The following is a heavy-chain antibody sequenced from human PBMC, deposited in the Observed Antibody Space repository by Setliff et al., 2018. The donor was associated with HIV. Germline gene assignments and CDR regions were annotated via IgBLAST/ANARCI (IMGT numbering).Heavy chain of an antibody. Sequence: PGESLKISCQASGYTFTNHWIGWVRQMPGEGLEWMAIIYPGDSDVRYNPSLQGQVTVSVDKSINTAYLQWSSLKASDTATYYCAREHRLCSGERCVLPDYWGQGTLVTVS. CDR2: IYPGDSDV. CDR3: AREHRLCSGERCVLPDY. D-gene: IGHD2-15*01. CDR1: GYTFTNHW. J-gene: IGHJ4*02. V-gene: IGHV5-51*01.